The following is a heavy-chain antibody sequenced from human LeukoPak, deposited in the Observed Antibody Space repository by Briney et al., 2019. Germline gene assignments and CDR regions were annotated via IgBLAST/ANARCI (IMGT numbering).Heavy chain of an antibody. D-gene: IGHD3-22*01. CDR2: ISYDGSNK. Sequence: SGGSLRLSCAASGFTFSSYGMHWVRQAPGKGLEWVAVISYDGSNKYYADSVKGRFTISRDNSKNTLYLQMNSLRAEDTAVYYCAKDLGLWSSGYYPFDYWGQRTLVTVSS. CDR1: GFTFSSYG. V-gene: IGHV3-30*18. J-gene: IGHJ4*02. CDR3: AKDLGLWSSGYYPFDY.